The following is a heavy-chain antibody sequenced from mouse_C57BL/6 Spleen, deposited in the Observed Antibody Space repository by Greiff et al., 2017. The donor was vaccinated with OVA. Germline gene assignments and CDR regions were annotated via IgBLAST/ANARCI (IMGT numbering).Heavy chain of an antibody. CDR1: GFTFSSYG. J-gene: IGHJ1*03. D-gene: IGHD1-1*01. V-gene: IGHV5-6*01. CDR3: ARHCYDSSSWYFDV. Sequence: EVKLVESGGDLVKPGGSLKLSCAASGFTFSSYGMSWVRQTPDKRLEWVATISSGGSYTYYPDSVKGRFTISRDNAKNTLYLQMSSLKSEDTAMYYCARHCYDSSSWYFDVWGTGATVTVSS. CDR2: ISSGGSYT.